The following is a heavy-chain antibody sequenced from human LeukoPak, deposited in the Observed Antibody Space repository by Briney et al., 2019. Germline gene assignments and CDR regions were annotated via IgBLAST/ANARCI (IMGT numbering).Heavy chain of an antibody. CDR2: INHSGST. V-gene: IGHV4-34*01. D-gene: IGHD3-22*01. Sequence: PSETLSLTCAVYGGSFSGYYWSWIRQPPGKGLEWIGEINHSGSTNYNPSLKSRVTISVDTSKNQFSLKLSSVTAADTAVYYCARGFLPDDSSGYYSAFDIWGQGTMVTVSS. CDR3: ARGFLPDDSSGYYSAFDI. CDR1: GGSFSGYY. J-gene: IGHJ3*02.